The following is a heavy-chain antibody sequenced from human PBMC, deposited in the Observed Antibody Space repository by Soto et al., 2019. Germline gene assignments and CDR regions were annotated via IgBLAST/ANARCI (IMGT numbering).Heavy chain of an antibody. CDR2: IGVDGAT. V-gene: IGHV3-23*01. CDR3: AREGLGSGKAGGFDI. CDR1: GFTFRGSV. D-gene: IGHD6-19*01. J-gene: IGHJ3*02. Sequence: EVQVLESGGGLVQPGGSLRLSCAASGFTFRGSVMTWVRQAPGKGLEWVSTIGVDGATHYADSVKGRFTISRDNSKDTLFLQMNSLRAEDTAVYLCAREGLGSGKAGGFDIWGRGTMVTVSS.